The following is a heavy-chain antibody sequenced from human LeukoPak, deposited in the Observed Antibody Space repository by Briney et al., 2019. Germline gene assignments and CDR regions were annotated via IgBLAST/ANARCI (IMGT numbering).Heavy chain of an antibody. D-gene: IGHD3-16*02. CDR2: IKQDGSEK. Sequence: GGSLRLSCAASGFTFSSYWMSWVRQAPGKGLEWVANIKQDGSEKYYVGSVKGRFTISRDNAKNSPYLQMNSLRAEDTAVYYCAREGGVIVLDYWGQGTLVTVSS. CDR3: AREGGVIVLDY. V-gene: IGHV3-7*01. J-gene: IGHJ4*02. CDR1: GFTFSSYW.